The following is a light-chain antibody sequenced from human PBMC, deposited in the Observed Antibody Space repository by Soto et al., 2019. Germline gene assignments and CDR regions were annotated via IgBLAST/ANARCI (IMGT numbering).Light chain of an antibody. J-gene: IGLJ1*01. CDR3: SSDKSSSTYD. CDR2: DVS. CDR1: SSDVGGYNY. V-gene: IGLV2-14*01. Sequence: QAVLTQPASVSGSPGQSITISCTGTSSDVGGYNYVSWYQQHPGKAPKLLIYDVSNRPSGVSNRISGSKSGNTDSLTISGLQAEDEADYYCSSDKSSSTYDFGTGTKLTVL.